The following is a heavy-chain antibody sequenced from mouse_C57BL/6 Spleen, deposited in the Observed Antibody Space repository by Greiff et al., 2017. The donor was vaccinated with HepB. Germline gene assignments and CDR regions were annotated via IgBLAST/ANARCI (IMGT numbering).Heavy chain of an antibody. CDR1: GYTFTDYY. J-gene: IGHJ3*01. Sequence: VQLQESGPELVKPGASVKISCKASGYTFTDYYINWVKQRPGQGLEWIGWIFPGSGSTYYNEKFKGKATLTVDKSSSTAYMLLSSLTSEDSAIYFCAINWDGVWFAYWGQGTLVTVSA. V-gene: IGHV1-75*01. CDR3: AINWDGVWFAY. D-gene: IGHD4-1*01. CDR2: IFPGSGST.